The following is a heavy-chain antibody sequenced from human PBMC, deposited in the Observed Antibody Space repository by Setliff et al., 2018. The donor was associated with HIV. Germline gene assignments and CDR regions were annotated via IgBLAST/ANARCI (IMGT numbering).Heavy chain of an antibody. Sequence: SETLSLTCAVSGGSMRSSGYSWTWIRQAPGKGLEWVGYIYYNGNAYYNPSLKSRVTISVDRSKNQFSLKLSSVTAADTAVYYCARFEVTPLLTTDAWGQGTLVTVSS. CDR2: IYYNGNA. D-gene: IGHD2-21*02. V-gene: IGHV4-30-2*01. J-gene: IGHJ5*02. CDR3: ARFEVTPLLTTDA. CDR1: GGSMRSSGYS.